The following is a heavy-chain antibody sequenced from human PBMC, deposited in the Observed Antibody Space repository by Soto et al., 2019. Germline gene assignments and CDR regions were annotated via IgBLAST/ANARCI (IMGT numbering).Heavy chain of an antibody. D-gene: IGHD3-3*01. J-gene: IGHJ6*02. V-gene: IGHV1-18*01. Sequence: VQLVQSGAEVKKPGASVKVSCKASGYTFTSYGISWVRQAPGQGLEWMGWISAYNGNTNYAQKLQGRVTMTTDTSTSTAYMELRSLRSDDTAVYYCARVGRDDFWSGSNYYYYGMDVWGQGTTVTVSS. CDR2: ISAYNGNT. CDR1: GYTFTSYG. CDR3: ARVGRDDFWSGSNYYYYGMDV.